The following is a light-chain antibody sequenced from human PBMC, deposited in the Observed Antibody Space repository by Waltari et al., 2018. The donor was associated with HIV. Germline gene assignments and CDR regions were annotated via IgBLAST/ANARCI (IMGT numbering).Light chain of an antibody. CDR3: CSYANSSDV. CDR1: SSDVGSYNL. Sequence: QSALTQPASMSGSPGQSSTISCPGTSSDVGSYNLVSWYQQHPGKAPKFSTNDVRKRPSGVSNRFSGTKPGNTASVTSSVLQAEDEADYYCCSYANSSDVFGGGTKVTVL. V-gene: IGLV2-23*02. J-gene: IGLJ2*01. CDR2: DVR.